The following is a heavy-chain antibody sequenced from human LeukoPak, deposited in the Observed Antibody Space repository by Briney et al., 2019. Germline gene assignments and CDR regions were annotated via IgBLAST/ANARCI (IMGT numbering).Heavy chain of an antibody. CDR1: GGSISGHY. J-gene: IGHJ4*02. Sequence: SETLSLTCTFSGGSISGHYWSWLRQSPGKGLEWIAYIYNSGSTNYNNYNPSLKSRVIMSMDTSKNQLSLIVSSVTAADTAVYYCARHTTGRALGDFDYWGQGTLVTVSA. D-gene: IGHD2-8*01. CDR2: IYNSGSTNYN. CDR3: ARHTTGRALGDFDY. V-gene: IGHV4-59*08.